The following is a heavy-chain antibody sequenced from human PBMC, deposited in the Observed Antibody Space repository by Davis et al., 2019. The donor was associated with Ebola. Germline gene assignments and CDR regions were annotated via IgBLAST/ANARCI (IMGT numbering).Heavy chain of an antibody. CDR3: AKSMLPSAWVVLFTRFDF. J-gene: IGHJ4*02. CDR2: IRTKTNRYAT. Sequence: GESLKISCAASGFTFSVSAIHWVRQASGKGPEWVGRIRTKTNRYATAYSASVKGRFTLSRDDLKNVAYLQMNSLKSEDTAVYYCAKSMLPSAWVVLFTRFDFWGQGKLVTVSS. D-gene: IGHD1-26*01. V-gene: IGHV3-73*01. CDR1: GFTFSVSA.